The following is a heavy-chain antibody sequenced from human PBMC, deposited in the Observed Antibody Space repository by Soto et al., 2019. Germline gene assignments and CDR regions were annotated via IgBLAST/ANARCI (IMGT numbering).Heavy chain of an antibody. D-gene: IGHD3-22*01. CDR1: GFTFSSYA. Sequence: PGGSLRLSCAASGFTFSSYAMSWVRQAPGKGLEWVSAISGSGGSTYYADSVKGRFTISRDNSKNTLYLQMNSLRAEDTAVYYCAKSHYYDSSGYYPNWFDPWGQGTLVTV. V-gene: IGHV3-23*01. CDR3: AKSHYYDSSGYYPNWFDP. CDR2: ISGSGGST. J-gene: IGHJ5*02.